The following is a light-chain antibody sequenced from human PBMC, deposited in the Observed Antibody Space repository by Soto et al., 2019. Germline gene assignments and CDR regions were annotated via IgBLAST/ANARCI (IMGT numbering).Light chain of an antibody. CDR2: RAS. CDR1: QSVDTW. Sequence: DIQMTQFPSTLSASVGDRVTITCRASQSVDTWLAWYQQKPGKAPSLLIYRASSLESGVPSRFSGSGSGTEFTLTIRSLQPDDFATYYCQQYNNYTRTFGQGTKVDIK. J-gene: IGKJ1*01. V-gene: IGKV1-5*03. CDR3: QQYNNYTRT.